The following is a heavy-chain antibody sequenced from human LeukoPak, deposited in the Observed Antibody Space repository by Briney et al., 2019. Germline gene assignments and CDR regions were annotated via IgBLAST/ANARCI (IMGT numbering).Heavy chain of an antibody. Sequence: GGSLRLSCAASGFTFSSYAMSWVRQAPGKGLEWVSAISGSGGSTYYADSVKGRFTISRGNSKNTLYLQMNSLRAEDTAVYYCAKGGAYYDFWSGYRYYYYYGMDVWGQGTTVTVSS. CDR2: ISGSGGST. D-gene: IGHD3-3*01. CDR1: GFTFSSYA. V-gene: IGHV3-23*01. J-gene: IGHJ6*02. CDR3: AKGGAYYDFWSGYRYYYYYGMDV.